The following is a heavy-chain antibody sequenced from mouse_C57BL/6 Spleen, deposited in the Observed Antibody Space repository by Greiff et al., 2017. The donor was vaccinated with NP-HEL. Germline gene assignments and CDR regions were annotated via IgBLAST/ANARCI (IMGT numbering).Heavy chain of an antibody. CDR2: FYPGSGSI. J-gene: IGHJ4*01. CDR1: GYTFTEYT. D-gene: IGHD1-1*01. Sequence: VQLQQSGAELVKPGASVKLSCKASGYTFTEYTIHWVKQRSGQGLEWIGWFYPGSGSIKYNEKFKDKATLTADKSSSTVYMELSRVTSEDSAVYCCARHEGNYYGSSYDYYAMDYWGQGTSVTVSS. V-gene: IGHV1-62-2*01. CDR3: ARHEGNYYGSSYDYYAMDY.